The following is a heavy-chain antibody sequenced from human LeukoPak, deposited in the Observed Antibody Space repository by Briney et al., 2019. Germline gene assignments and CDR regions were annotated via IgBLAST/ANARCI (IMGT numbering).Heavy chain of an antibody. CDR2: IFPSGGEI. V-gene: IGHV3-23*01. CDR1: GFTFSTLA. J-gene: IGHJ6*04. Sequence: GGSLRLSCAASGFTFSTLAMIWVRQPPGKGLEWVSSIFPSGGEIHYADSVRGRFTISRDNSKSTLSLQMNSLRAEDTAVYYCAELGITMIGGVWGKGTTVTISS. D-gene: IGHD3-10*02. CDR3: AELGITMIGGV.